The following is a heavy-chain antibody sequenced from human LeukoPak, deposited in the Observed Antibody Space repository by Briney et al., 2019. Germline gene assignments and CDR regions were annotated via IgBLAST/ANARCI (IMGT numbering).Heavy chain of an antibody. CDR3: SRSPHLGSYGYGPWELPVPYFDY. CDR1: GVSISSGSYY. CDR2: IYNTGST. D-gene: IGHD3-16*01. V-gene: IGHV4-61*02. Sequence: PSQTLSLTYTVSGVSISSGSYYWRWIPPPAGKGLDWFGRIYNTGSTNHHPSLKSRLNITVDTSKNQCSLKLIAVTAADTAVYYCSRSPHLGSYGYGPWELPVPYFDYWGQGTLVTVSS. J-gene: IGHJ4*02.